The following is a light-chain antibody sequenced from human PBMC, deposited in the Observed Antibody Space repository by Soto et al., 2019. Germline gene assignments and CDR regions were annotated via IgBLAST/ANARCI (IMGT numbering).Light chain of an antibody. V-gene: IGLV1-40*01. CDR2: GNS. J-gene: IGLJ1*01. Sequence: QSVLTQQPSVSGAPGQRVTISCTGSSSNIGAGYDVHWYQQLPGTAPKLLIYGNSNRPSGVPDRFSGSKSGTSASLAITGFQADDEADYYCQSYDSSLNGRVFGTGTKLTVL. CDR3: QSYDSSLNGRV. CDR1: SSNIGAGYD.